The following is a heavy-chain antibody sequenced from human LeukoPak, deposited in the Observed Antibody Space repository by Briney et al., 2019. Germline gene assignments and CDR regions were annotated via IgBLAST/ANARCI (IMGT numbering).Heavy chain of an antibody. Sequence: ASVKVSCKASGGTFSSYAISWVRQAPGQGLEWMGGVIPIFGTANYAQKFQGRATITADESTSPAYMELSSLRSEDTAVYYCASYQEDIVVVPAALDYWGQGTLVTVSS. CDR2: VIPIFGTA. J-gene: IGHJ4*02. CDR1: GGTFSSYA. CDR3: ASYQEDIVVVPAALDY. V-gene: IGHV1-69*13. D-gene: IGHD2-2*01.